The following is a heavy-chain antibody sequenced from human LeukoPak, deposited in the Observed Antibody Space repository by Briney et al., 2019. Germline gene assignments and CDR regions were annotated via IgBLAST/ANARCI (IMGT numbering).Heavy chain of an antibody. V-gene: IGHV3-23*01. Sequence: GSLRLSCAASGFTFTSYTMSWVRQAPGKGLAWVSAISGSGGTTYYADSVKGRFTISRDNSKNTLYLQVNSLRAEDTAVYYCARETIAAAESYYFDYWGQGTLVTISS. D-gene: IGHD6-13*01. J-gene: IGHJ4*02. CDR1: GFTFTSYT. CDR3: ARETIAAAESYYFDY. CDR2: ISGSGGTT.